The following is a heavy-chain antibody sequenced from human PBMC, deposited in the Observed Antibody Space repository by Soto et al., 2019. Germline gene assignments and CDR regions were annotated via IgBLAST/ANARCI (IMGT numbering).Heavy chain of an antibody. CDR3: ARDRGDILTGYHPYYYYGMDV. CDR2: INHSGST. Sequence: SETLSLTCAVYGGSFSGHYCSWIRQPPGKGLEWIGEINHSGSTNYNPSLKSRVTISVDTSKNQFSLKLSSVTAADTAVYYCARDRGDILTGYHPYYYYGMDVWGQGTTVTVSS. CDR1: GGSFSGHY. V-gene: IGHV4-34*01. D-gene: IGHD3-9*01. J-gene: IGHJ6*02.